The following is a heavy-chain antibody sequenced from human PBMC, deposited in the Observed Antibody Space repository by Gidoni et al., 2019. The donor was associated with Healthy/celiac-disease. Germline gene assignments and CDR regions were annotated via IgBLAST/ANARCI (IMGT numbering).Heavy chain of an antibody. CDR1: GVSLSSSSYY. V-gene: IGHV4-39*01. J-gene: IGHJ4*02. D-gene: IGHD3-10*01. Sequence: QLQLQESGPGLVKPSETLSLTCTVSGVSLSSSSYYWGWIRQPPGKGLEWIGSIDYSGSTYYNPALKSRLTISVDTSKNQFSLKLSSVTAADTAVYYCARQSGHWAPFDYWGQGTLVTGSS. CDR3: ARQSGHWAPFDY. CDR2: IDYSGST.